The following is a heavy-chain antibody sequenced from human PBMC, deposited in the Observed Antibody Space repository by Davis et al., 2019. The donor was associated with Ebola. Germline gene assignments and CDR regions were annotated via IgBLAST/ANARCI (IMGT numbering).Heavy chain of an antibody. CDR3: ARHDFHNSGYPFDD. CDR2: IYHSGST. CDR1: GYSISSGYY. Sequence: SETLSLTCTVSGYSISSGYYWGWTRQPPGKGLEWIGSIYHSGSTYYNPSLKSRVTISVDTPKNQFSLILRSVTATDTAVYFCARHDFHNSGYPFDDWGQGTLVTVSS. J-gene: IGHJ5*02. V-gene: IGHV4-38-2*02. D-gene: IGHD6-19*01.